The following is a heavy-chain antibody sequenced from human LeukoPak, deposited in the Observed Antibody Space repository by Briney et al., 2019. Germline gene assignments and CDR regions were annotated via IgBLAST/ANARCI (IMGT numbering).Heavy chain of an antibody. CDR2: IIPIFGTA. Sequence: GASVKVSCKASGGTFSSYAISWVRQAPGQGLEWMGGIIPIFGTANYAQKFQGRVTITADESTSTAYMELSSLRSEDTAVYCCASYSYYYDSSGYSRRGTYYFDYWGQGTLVTVSS. CDR1: GGTFSSYA. D-gene: IGHD3-22*01. CDR3: ASYSYYYDSSGYSRRGTYYFDY. J-gene: IGHJ4*02. V-gene: IGHV1-69*13.